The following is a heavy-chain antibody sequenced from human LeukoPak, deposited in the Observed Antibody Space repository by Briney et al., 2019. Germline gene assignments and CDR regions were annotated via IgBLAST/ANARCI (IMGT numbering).Heavy chain of an antibody. CDR1: GGSISSSSYY. V-gene: IGHV4-61*02. CDR3: ARDYYYDSSGYGMDV. D-gene: IGHD3-22*01. J-gene: IGHJ6*03. CDR2: IYTSGST. Sequence: RTSETLSLTCTVSGGSISSSSYYWSWIRQPAGKGLEWIGRIYTSGSTNYNPSLKSRVTISVDTSKNQFSLKLSSVTAADTAVYYCARDYYYDSSGYGMDVWGKGTTVTISS.